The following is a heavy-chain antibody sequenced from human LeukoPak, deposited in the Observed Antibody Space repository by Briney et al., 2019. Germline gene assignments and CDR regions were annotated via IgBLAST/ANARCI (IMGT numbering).Heavy chain of an antibody. CDR1: GGSIRSTTYY. V-gene: IGHV4-39*07. CDR3: ARAPHFFDASGSRYYFDY. J-gene: IGHJ4*02. Sequence: SETLSLTCTVSGGSIRSTTYYWGWIRQPPGKGLEWIGSIYYSGNAYYNPSLMSRVTISVDTSKNQFSLNLSSVTAADTAVYYCARAPHFFDASGSRYYFDYWGQGTLVTVSS. D-gene: IGHD3-22*01. CDR2: IYYSGNA.